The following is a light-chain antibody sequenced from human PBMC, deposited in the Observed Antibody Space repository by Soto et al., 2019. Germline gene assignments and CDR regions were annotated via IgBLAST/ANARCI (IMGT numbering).Light chain of an antibody. CDR1: QDISTL. V-gene: IGKV1-33*01. Sequence: DIQMTQSPSSLSASVGDRVTITCQASQDISTLLNWYHHRPGKAPKLLIYDASNLQSGVPSRFGASGAGTDFTFTISSLQPEDVGTYYCQQYDTLSYNFGQGTKLEI. J-gene: IGKJ2*01. CDR2: DAS. CDR3: QQYDTLSYN.